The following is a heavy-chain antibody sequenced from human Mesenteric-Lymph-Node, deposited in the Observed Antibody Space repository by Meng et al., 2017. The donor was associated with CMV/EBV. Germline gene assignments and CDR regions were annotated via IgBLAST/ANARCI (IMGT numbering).Heavy chain of an antibody. J-gene: IGHJ6*02. CDR3: ARDPVGMDV. CDR1: GFTFSGYY. CDR2: IKPDGSEK. V-gene: IGHV3-7*01. Sequence: GESLKISCAASGFTFSGYYMSWVRQAPGKGLEWVANIKPDGSEKFYMDSVKGRFTISRDNAKNALHLQMESLRAEDTAVYYCARDPVGMDVWGQGTTVTVSS.